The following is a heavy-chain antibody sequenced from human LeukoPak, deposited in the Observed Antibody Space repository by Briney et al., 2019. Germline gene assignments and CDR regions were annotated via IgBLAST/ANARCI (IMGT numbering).Heavy chain of an antibody. CDR3: AKETRGYSGYDYNYYYMDV. CDR2: IRWNSGSI. Sequence: GGTLRLSCAASGFTFDDYAMHWVRQAPGKGLEWVSGIRWNSGSIGYADSVKGRFTISRDNAKNSLYLQMNSLRAEDTALYYCAKETRGYSGYDYNYYYMDVWGKGTTVTISS. CDR1: GFTFDDYA. D-gene: IGHD5-12*01. V-gene: IGHV3-9*01. J-gene: IGHJ6*03.